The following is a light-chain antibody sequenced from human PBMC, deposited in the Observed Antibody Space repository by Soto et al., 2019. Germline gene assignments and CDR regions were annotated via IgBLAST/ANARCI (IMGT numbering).Light chain of an antibody. CDR1: QNVGSRY. Sequence: IVLTQSPATLSLSPWERATLSCRASQNVGSRYLAWYQQKPGQAPRRLIFGASIRATGIPDRFSGSGSGTDFTLTISGLEPEDFAVYYCQQYGSSPSTFDQGTKVDIK. J-gene: IGKJ1*01. CDR3: QQYGSSPST. CDR2: GAS. V-gene: IGKV3-20*01.